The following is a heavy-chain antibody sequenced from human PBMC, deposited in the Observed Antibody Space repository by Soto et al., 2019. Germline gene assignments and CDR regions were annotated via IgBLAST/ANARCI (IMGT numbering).Heavy chain of an antibody. CDR3: AKDHLRYCSGGSCSRFDY. Sequence: QVQLVESGGGVVQPGRSLRLSCAASGFTFSSYGMHWVRQAPGKGLEWVAVISYDGSNKYYADSVKGRFTISRDNSKNTLYLQMNSRRAEDTAVYYCAKDHLRYCSGGSCSRFDYWGQGTLVTVSS. CDR2: ISYDGSNK. V-gene: IGHV3-30*18. D-gene: IGHD2-15*01. CDR1: GFTFSSYG. J-gene: IGHJ4*02.